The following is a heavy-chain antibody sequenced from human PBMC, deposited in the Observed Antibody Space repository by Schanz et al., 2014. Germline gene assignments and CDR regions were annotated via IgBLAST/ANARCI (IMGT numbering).Heavy chain of an antibody. CDR3: ARGTITIQGVAMDF. CDR2: VGYDGSEK. V-gene: IGHV3-33*01. D-gene: IGHD3-10*01. CDR1: GLNFDYYG. Sequence: QVQLVESGGGVVQPGRSLRLSCATSGLNFDYYGMNWVRQAPGKGLEWVANVGYDGSEKYYVDSVKGRFTISRDNSKDTLYLQMSGLTPEDTAVYYCARGTITIQGVAMDFWGQGTLVTVSS. J-gene: IGHJ4*02.